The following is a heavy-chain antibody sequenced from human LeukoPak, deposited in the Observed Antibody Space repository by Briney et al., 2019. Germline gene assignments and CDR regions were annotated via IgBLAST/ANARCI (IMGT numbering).Heavy chain of an antibody. J-gene: IGHJ4*02. CDR2: MSPNSGHT. CDR1: EYTFTSYD. D-gene: IGHD7-27*01. Sequence: VASVKVSCKASEYTFTSYDINWVRQVTGQGLEWMGWMSPNSGHTGYAQKFQGRVTMTRSTSMSTAYMELSSLKSEDTAVYFCARGPPNWGYDYWGQGTLVTVSS. CDR3: ARGPPNWGYDY. V-gene: IGHV1-8*01.